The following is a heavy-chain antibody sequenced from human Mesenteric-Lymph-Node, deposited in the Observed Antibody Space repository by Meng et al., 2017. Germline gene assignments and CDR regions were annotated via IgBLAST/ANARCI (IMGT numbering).Heavy chain of an antibody. CDR3: ARESRSYYDSNGDYYGRSLDY. D-gene: IGHD3-22*01. J-gene: IGHJ4*02. CDR2: IVGSGSAI. Sequence: GGSLRLSCAASGFTFSSYEMNWVRQAPGKGLEWVSYIVGSGSAIYYADSVKGRFTISRDNAKNSLYLQMNRLRAEDTAVYYCARESRSYYDSNGDYYGRSLDYWGQGTLVTVSS. V-gene: IGHV3-48*03. CDR1: GFTFSSYE.